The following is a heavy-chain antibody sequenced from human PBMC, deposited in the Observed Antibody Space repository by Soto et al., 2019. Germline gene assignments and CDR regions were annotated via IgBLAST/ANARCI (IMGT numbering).Heavy chain of an antibody. D-gene: IGHD4-17*01. V-gene: IGHV3-21*01. Sequence: GGSLRLSCAASGFTFSSYSMNWVRQAPGKGLEWVSSISSSSSYIYYADSVKGRFTISRDNAKNSLYLQMNSLRAEDAAVDYCWYYGVNSPPGPDYWGQGTLVTVSS. CDR3: WYYGVNSPPGPDY. J-gene: IGHJ4*02. CDR2: ISSSSSYI. CDR1: GFTFSSYS.